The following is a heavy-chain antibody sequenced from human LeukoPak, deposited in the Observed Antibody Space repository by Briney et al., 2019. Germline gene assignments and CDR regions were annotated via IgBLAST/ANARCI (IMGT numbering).Heavy chain of an antibody. CDR1: GFTVSSNY. CDR3: ARMESTTATAFDY. D-gene: IGHD4-17*01. V-gene: IGHV3-66*01. Sequence: PGRSLRLSCAASGFTVSSNYMSWVRQAPGKGLEWVSVIYSGGTTYYADSVKGRFTISRDTSKNTVYLQFNSLRAEDTAVYYCARMESTTATAFDYWGQGTLVTVSS. CDR2: IYSGGTT. J-gene: IGHJ4*02.